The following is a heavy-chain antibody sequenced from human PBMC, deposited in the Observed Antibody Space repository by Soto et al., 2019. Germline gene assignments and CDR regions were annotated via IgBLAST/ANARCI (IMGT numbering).Heavy chain of an antibody. D-gene: IGHD6-19*01. Sequence: QVQLVESGGGVVQPGRSLRLSCAASGFTFNTFPMHWVRQAPGEGLEWVAGMSQDGRGKHYAPSVEGRFTISRDNIRNTLHLQMNSLRIGDTAVYYCAKEGTSSGRAGTFDYWGQGTLATVS. CDR3: AKEGTSSGRAGTFDY. CDR1: GFTFNTFP. V-gene: IGHV3-30*04. CDR2: MSQDGRGK. J-gene: IGHJ4*02.